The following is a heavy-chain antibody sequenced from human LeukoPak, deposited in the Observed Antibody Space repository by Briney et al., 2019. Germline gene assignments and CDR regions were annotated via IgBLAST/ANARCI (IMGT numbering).Heavy chain of an antibody. CDR2: IIPIFGTA. D-gene: IGHD6-19*01. J-gene: IGHJ5*02. Sequence: SVKVSCKASGGTFRSYAISWVRQAPGQGRERMGGIIPIFGTANYAQKFKGRVTITTDKSTSTAYMELSSLRSEDTAVYYCASDTGYSSGWYGNNWFDPWGQGTLVTVSS. CDR3: ASDTGYSSGWYGNNWFDP. CDR1: GGTFRSYA. V-gene: IGHV1-69*05.